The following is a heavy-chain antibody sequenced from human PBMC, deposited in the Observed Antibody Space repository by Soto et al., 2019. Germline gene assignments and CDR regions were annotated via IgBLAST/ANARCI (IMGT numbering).Heavy chain of an antibody. CDR3: ARSLFGSSVLKYYFDS. J-gene: IGHJ4*02. V-gene: IGHV3-23*01. CDR1: GFTFSSYA. Sequence: EVQLLESGGGLVQPGGSLRLSCAASGFTFSSYAMTWVRQAPGKGLEWVSVISGSGGSTYYADSLKGRFTMSRDNSKNTLYLQMSSLRAEDTAVYFCARSLFGSSVLKYYFDSWGQGTLVTVSS. D-gene: IGHD3-10*02. CDR2: ISGSGGST.